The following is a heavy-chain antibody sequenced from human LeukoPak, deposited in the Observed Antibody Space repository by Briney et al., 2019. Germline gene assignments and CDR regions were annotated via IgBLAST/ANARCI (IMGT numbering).Heavy chain of an antibody. CDR3: AKDHGGYSGYDVPWHYYYGMDV. J-gene: IGHJ6*02. D-gene: IGHD5-12*01. Sequence: GGSLRLSCAASGFTFSSYAMSWVRQAPGKGLEWVSAISGSGGSTYYADSVKGRFTISRDNSKNTLYLQMNSLRAEDTAVYYCAKDHGGYSGYDVPWHYYYGMDVWGQGTTVTVSS. CDR1: GFTFSSYA. V-gene: IGHV3-23*01. CDR2: ISGSGGST.